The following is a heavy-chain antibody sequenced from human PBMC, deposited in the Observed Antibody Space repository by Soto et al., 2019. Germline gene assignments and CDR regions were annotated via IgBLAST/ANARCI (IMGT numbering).Heavy chain of an antibody. J-gene: IGHJ5*02. CDR3: AGGPDYGDYDA. CDR2: VSHTGDT. Sequence: SETLSPTCEVSGGSFNGYQWAWIRQSPEKGLEWIGEVSHTGDTNSKPSLMSRLTMSVDTSKNQFSLKLSSVTSADSAIYFCAGGPDYGDYDAWGQGTLVTVSS. CDR1: GGSFNGYQ. D-gene: IGHD4-17*01. V-gene: IGHV4-34*01.